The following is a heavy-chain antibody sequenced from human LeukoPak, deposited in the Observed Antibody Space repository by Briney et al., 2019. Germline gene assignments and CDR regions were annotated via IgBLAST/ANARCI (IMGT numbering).Heavy chain of an antibody. Sequence: PGGSLRLSCAASGCTFSSYAMNWVRQAPGKGLEWVSTISGSGGSTYYADSVEGRFTISRDNSKNTLYLQMNSLRAVDTAVYHWAKQGYCSGGSCYPWYFDYWGQGTLVTVSS. J-gene: IGHJ4*02. V-gene: IGHV3-23*01. CDR2: ISGSGGST. CDR1: GCTFSSYA. CDR3: AKQGYCSGGSCYPWYFDY. D-gene: IGHD2-15*01.